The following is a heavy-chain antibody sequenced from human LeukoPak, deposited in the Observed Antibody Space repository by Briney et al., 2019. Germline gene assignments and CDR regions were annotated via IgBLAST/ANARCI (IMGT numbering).Heavy chain of an antibody. Sequence: GASVRVSCKASGYTFTSYDINWVRQATGQGLEWMGWMNPNSGNTGYAQKFQGRVTMTRNTSISTAYMELSSLRSEDTAVYYCARNRFGTRDAFDIWGQGTMVTVSS. CDR3: ARNRFGTRDAFDI. J-gene: IGHJ3*02. CDR2: MNPNSGNT. V-gene: IGHV1-8*01. CDR1: GYTFTSYD. D-gene: IGHD3-16*01.